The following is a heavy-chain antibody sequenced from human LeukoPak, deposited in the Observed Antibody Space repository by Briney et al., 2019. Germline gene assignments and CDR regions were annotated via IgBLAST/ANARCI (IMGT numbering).Heavy chain of an antibody. J-gene: IGHJ4*02. CDR3: ARVGYKWDDDGVDY. D-gene: IGHD1-1*01. V-gene: IGHV3-9*01. CDR2: ITWNSGNI. CDR1: GFTFNDYA. Sequence: GGSLRLSCAASGFTFNDYAMHWVRQAPGKGLEWVSSITWNSGNIGYADSVKGRFTISRDNAKNSVHLQMNSLRADDAAVYYCARVGYKWDDDGVDYWGQGTLVTVSS.